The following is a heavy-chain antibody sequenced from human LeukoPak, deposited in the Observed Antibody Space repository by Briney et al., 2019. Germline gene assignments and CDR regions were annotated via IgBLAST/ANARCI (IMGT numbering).Heavy chain of an antibody. V-gene: IGHV3-23*01. CDR1: AFTFSSYA. CDR3: AKRSSYCSSTSRRGVYYYMDV. CDR2: LSGSGGST. Sequence: GGSLRLSCAASAFTFSSYAMSWVRQAPGKGLEWVSALSGSGGSTYYADSVKGRFTISRDNSKNTLYLQMNSLRAEDTAVYYCAKRSSYCSSTSRRGVYYYMDVWGKGTTVTVSS. D-gene: IGHD2-2*01. J-gene: IGHJ6*03.